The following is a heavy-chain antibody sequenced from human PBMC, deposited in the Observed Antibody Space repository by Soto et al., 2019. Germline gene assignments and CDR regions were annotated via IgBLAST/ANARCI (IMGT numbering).Heavy chain of an antibody. V-gene: IGHV1-69*13. CDR1: GGTFSSFG. CDR2: IIPVFGRP. D-gene: IGHD5-12*01. Sequence: SVKVSCKASGGTFSSFGISWVRQSPGQGLEWMGGIIPVFGRPNYAQRFRGRLTITADESTNTSYMELIDLTSEDTAVYYCAREASGYDFWGQGTQVTVSS. J-gene: IGHJ1*01. CDR3: AREASGYDF.